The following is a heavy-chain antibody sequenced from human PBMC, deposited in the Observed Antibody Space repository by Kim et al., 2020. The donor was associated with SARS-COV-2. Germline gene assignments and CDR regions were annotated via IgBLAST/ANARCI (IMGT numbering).Heavy chain of an antibody. D-gene: IGHD1-26*01. CDR2: LTSSSAYI. CDR3: ARVSAKSSLDGFDI. CDR1: GFTFSTYA. Sequence: GGSLRLSCAASGFTFSTYAMTWVRQAPGKGLEWVSSLTSSSAYIFYADSVKGRFTISRDNAKNSLYLQMNDLRVDDTAVYYCARVSAKSSLDGFDIWGQGTMVTVSS. J-gene: IGHJ3*02. V-gene: IGHV3-21*01.